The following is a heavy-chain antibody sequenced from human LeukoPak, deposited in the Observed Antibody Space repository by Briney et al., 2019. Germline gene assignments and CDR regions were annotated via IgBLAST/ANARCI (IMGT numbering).Heavy chain of an antibody. Sequence: PGGSLRLSCSASGFTFSDYAMHWVRQAPGKGLEYVSAISGSGGSTYYADSVKGRFTISRDNSKNTLYLQMSSLRAGDTAVYYCVRYRGSYYGMDVWGQGTTVTVSS. CDR2: ISGSGGST. CDR1: GFTFSDYA. V-gene: IGHV3-64D*06. CDR3: VRYRGSYYGMDV. J-gene: IGHJ6*02. D-gene: IGHD3-10*01.